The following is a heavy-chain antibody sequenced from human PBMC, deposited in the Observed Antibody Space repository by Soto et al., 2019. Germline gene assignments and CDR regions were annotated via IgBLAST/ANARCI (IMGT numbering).Heavy chain of an antibody. D-gene: IGHD5-12*01. Sequence: GGSLRLSCAASGFTLSTYAMHWVRQAPGKGLEWVALISFDGSNKYYADSVKGRFTISRDNSKNTLYLQMNSLRAEDTAVYYCARDPPGWIGYDDAFDIWGQGTMVTVSS. J-gene: IGHJ3*02. CDR1: GFTLSTYA. V-gene: IGHV3-30-3*01. CDR2: ISFDGSNK. CDR3: ARDPPGWIGYDDAFDI.